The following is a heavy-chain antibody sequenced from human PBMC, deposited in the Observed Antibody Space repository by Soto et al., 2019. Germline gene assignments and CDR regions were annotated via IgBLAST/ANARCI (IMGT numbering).Heavy chain of an antibody. CDR1: GFTFSSYG. CDR2: ISYDGSNK. CDR3: AKGEGFYYDSSGLFDY. J-gene: IGHJ4*02. Sequence: GGSLRLSCAASGFTFSSYGMHWVRQAPGKGLEWVAVISYDGSNKYYADSVKGRFTISRDNSKNTLYLQMNSLRAEDTAVYYCAKGEGFYYDSSGLFDYWGQGTRVTVSS. V-gene: IGHV3-30*18. D-gene: IGHD3-22*01.